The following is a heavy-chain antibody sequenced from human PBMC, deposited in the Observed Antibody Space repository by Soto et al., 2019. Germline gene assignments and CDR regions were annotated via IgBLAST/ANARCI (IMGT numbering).Heavy chain of an antibody. D-gene: IGHD1-26*01. CDR2: INPNSGGT. J-gene: IGHJ4*02. V-gene: IGHV1-2*02. Sequence: ASVKVSCKASGYTFTGYYMHWVRQAPGQGLEWMGWINPNSGGTNYAQKSQGRVTMTRDTSISTAYMELSRLRSDDTAVYYCARFRPGPSLTTDLEWVHYWGQGTLVTVSS. CDR3: ARFRPGPSLTTDLEWVHY. CDR1: GYTFTGYY.